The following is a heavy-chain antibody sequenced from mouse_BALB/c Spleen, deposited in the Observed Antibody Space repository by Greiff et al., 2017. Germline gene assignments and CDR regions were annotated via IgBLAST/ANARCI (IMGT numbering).Heavy chain of an antibody. CDR1: GFTFTDYY. D-gene: IGHD2-10*02. J-gene: IGHJ4*01. V-gene: IGHV7-3*02. CDR3: ARDSLYGNYDYYAMDY. CDR2: IRNKANGYTT. Sequence: EVKLVESGGGLVQPGGSLRLSCATSGFTFTDYYMSWVRQPPGKALEWLGFIRNKANGYTTEYSASVKGRFTISRDNSQSILYLQMNTLRAEDSATYYCARDSLYGNYDYYAMDYWGQGTSVTVSS.